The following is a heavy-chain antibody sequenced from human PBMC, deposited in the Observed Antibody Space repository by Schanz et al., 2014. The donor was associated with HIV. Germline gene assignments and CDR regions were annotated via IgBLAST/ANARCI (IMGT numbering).Heavy chain of an antibody. D-gene: IGHD6-6*01. Sequence: EVQLVESGGGLVQPGRSLRLSCAASGFIFDDYAMHWVRQAPGKGLEWVSGISWNSGSIGYADSVKGRFTISRDNAKNSLNLQMNSLRAEDTAVYYCANTEFPYSSSSDYYYGMDVWGQGTTVTVSS. CDR3: ANTEFPYSSSSDYYYGMDV. CDR2: ISWNSGSI. J-gene: IGHJ6*02. V-gene: IGHV3-9*01. CDR1: GFIFDDYA.